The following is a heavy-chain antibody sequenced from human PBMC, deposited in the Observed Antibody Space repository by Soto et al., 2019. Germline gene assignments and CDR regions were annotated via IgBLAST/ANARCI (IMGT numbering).Heavy chain of an antibody. CDR1: GGSISGSY. D-gene: IGHD6-19*01. J-gene: IGHJ4*02. CDR3: ARSVAVPGAHIDY. Sequence: LSLTFSVSGGSISGSYWSLIRQSPGKGLEWLGYVYYTGSTNYSPSLRSRVSISVDTSKNEFSLRLSSVTAADTAVYFCARSVAVPGAHIDYWGQGTQVTVSS. CDR2: VYYTGST. V-gene: IGHV4-59*01.